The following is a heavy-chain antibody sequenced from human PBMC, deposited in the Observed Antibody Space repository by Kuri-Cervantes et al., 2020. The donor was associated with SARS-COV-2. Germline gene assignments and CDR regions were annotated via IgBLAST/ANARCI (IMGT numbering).Heavy chain of an antibody. CDR1: GFTFSSFP. CDR3: VKDSRVYYFDY. V-gene: IGHV3-23*01. J-gene: IGHJ4*02. D-gene: IGHD2/OR15-2a*01. CDR2: ISGSGANT. Sequence: LSLPCAASGFTFSSFPMSWVRQAPGKGLEWVSGISGSGANTYYADSVKGWLTISRDNSKNTLYLQMNSLRAEDTAVYYCVKDSRVYYFDYWGQGTLVTVSS.